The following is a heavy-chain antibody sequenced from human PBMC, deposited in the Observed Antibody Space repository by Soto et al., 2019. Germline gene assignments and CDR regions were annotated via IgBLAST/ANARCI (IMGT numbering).Heavy chain of an antibody. D-gene: IGHD3-9*01. J-gene: IGHJ3*02. V-gene: IGHV3-48*02. Sequence: XSRRLCFAASWYSLLDYRMNWVRQAPGKGLEWISYTGTSRKYTFYADSVRGRFTISRDDARNSVYLQLNSLRNEDTAVYYCVRDRDWAFDIWGQGTMVTVSS. CDR1: WYSLLDYR. CDR2: TGTSRKYT. CDR3: VRDRDWAFDI.